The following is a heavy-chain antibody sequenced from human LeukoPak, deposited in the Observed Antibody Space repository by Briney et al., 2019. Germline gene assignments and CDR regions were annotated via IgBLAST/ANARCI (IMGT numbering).Heavy chain of an antibody. V-gene: IGHV3-23*01. CDR2: ISGSGGST. D-gene: IGHD7-27*01. CDR1: GFTFSSYA. J-gene: IGHJ6*03. Sequence: GGSLRLSCAASGFTFSSYAMSWVRQAPGKGLEWVSAISGSGGSTYYADSVKGRFTISRDNSKNTLYLQMNSLRAEDTAVYYCARDGERFFYYYYYMDVWGKGTTVTVSS. CDR3: ARDGERFFYYYYYMDV.